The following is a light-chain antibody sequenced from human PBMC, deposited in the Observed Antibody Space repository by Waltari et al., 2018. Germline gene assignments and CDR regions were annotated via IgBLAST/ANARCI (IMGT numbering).Light chain of an antibody. J-gene: IGKJ1*01. V-gene: IGKV3-20*01. CDR3: QQHGTLPAT. CDR2: RAS. CDR1: QSVGSSS. Sequence: EIVLTQSPGTASLSPGERATLSCRASQSVGSSSLAWYQQKPGQAPRLVIYRASRRATGIPDRFSGSGSGTDFSLTISRLEPEDFAVYYCQQHGTLPATFGQGTKEEIK.